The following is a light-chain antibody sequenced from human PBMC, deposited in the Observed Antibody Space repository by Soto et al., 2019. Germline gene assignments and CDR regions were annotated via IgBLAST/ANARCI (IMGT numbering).Light chain of an antibody. CDR3: SSYTSSNTYV. Sequence: QSALTRPASVSGSPGQSITISCTGTSSDVGGYNYVSWYQQHPGKAPKLIIYEVSNRPSGVSNRFSGSKSDNTASLTISGLQAEDEADYYCSSYTSSNTYVFGTGTKVTVL. V-gene: IGLV2-14*01. CDR2: EVS. CDR1: SSDVGGYNY. J-gene: IGLJ1*01.